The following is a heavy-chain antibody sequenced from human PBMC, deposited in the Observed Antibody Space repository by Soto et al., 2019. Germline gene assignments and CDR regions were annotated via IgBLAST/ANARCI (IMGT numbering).Heavy chain of an antibody. CDR3: AKGLDSSGYYAYFDY. Sequence: GGSLRLSCAVSGFTFSSYAMSWVRQAPGKGLEWVSAISGSGGSTYYADSVKGRFTISRDNSKNTLYLQMNSLRAEDTAVYYCAKGLDSSGYYAYFDYWGQGTLVTVSS. CDR1: GFTFSSYA. J-gene: IGHJ4*02. V-gene: IGHV3-23*01. CDR2: ISGSGGST. D-gene: IGHD3-22*01.